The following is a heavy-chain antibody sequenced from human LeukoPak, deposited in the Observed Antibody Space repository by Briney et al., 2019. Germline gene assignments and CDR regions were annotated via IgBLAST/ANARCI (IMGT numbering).Heavy chain of an antibody. CDR3: AREVPPNEEVPAAIPWFGP. CDR2: IYSGST. V-gene: IGHV4-39*02. CDR1: GGSISSSSYY. J-gene: IGHJ5*02. Sequence: SETLSPTCTVSGGSISSSSYYWGWIRQPPGKGLEWIGNIYSGSTYYNPSLKSRVTISVDTSKNQFSLKLSSVTAADTAVYYCAREVPPNEEVPAAIPWFGPWGQGTLVTVSS. D-gene: IGHD2-2*02.